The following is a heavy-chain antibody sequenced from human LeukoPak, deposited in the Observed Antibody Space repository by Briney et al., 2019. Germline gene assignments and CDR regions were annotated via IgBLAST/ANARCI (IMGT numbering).Heavy chain of an antibody. CDR3: AKVPRQHDNWFDP. J-gene: IGHJ5*02. Sequence: GGSLRLSCAASGFTFSSHSMNWVRQTPGKGLEWISYISNSSSIIHYVDSVKGRFTISRDDAKNSLYLQMNSLRAEDTAIYYCAKVPRQHDNWFDPWGQGTLVTVSS. CDR1: GFTFSSHS. V-gene: IGHV3-48*01. CDR2: ISNSSSII. D-gene: IGHD3-9*01.